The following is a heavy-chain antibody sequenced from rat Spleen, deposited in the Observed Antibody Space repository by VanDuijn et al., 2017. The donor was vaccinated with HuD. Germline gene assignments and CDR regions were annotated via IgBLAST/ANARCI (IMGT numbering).Heavy chain of an antibody. V-gene: IGHV3-1*01. J-gene: IGHJ2*01. Sequence: EVQLQESGPGLVKPSQSLSLTCSVSGYSITNYYWGWIRKFPGNKMEWMAYITHSGIGTSYNPSLKSRISITRDTSKNQFFLQLNSVTTEDTATYYCARLGDWDYFDYWGQGVMVTVSS. D-gene: IGHD1-1*01. CDR3: ARLGDWDYFDY. CDR1: GYSITNYY. CDR2: ITHSGIGT.